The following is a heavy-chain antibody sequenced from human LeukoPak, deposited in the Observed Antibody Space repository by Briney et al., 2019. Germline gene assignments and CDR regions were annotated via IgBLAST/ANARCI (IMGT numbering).Heavy chain of an antibody. D-gene: IGHD2-8*01. V-gene: IGHV4-30-4*08. CDR3: ACTQVAYCTNGVCSLDY. Sequence: SETLSLTCTASGDSISSGDYYWSWIRQPPGKGLEWIGYIYYSGSIYYNPSLKSRVTISVDTSKNQFSLKLSSVTAADTAVYYCACTQVAYCTNGVCSLDYWGQGTLVTVSS. CDR1: GDSISSGDYY. J-gene: IGHJ4*02. CDR2: IYYSGSI.